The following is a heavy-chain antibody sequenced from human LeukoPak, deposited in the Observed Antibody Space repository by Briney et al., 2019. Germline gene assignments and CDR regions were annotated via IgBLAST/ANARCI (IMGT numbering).Heavy chain of an antibody. D-gene: IGHD3-10*01. J-gene: IGHJ3*02. CDR1: GYSFTSYW. CDR2: IDPSDSYT. Sequence: GESLKISCEGFGYSFTSYWISWVRQMPGKGLEWMGRIDPSDSYTNYSPSFQGHVTISADKSISTAYLRWSSLKASDTAMYYCARCVTMVRGVITCAFDIWGQGTMVTVSS. CDR3: ARCVTMVRGVITCAFDI. V-gene: IGHV5-10-1*01.